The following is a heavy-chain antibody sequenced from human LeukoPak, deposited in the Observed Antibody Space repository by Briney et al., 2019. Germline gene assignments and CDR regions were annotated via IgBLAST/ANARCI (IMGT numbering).Heavy chain of an antibody. D-gene: IGHD3-16*02. J-gene: IGHJ3*02. V-gene: IGHV1-2*02. CDR1: GYTFTGYY. Sequence: GASVKVSCKASGYTFTGYYMHWVRQAPGQGLEWMGWINPNSGGTNYAQKFQGRVTMTRDTSISTAYMELRRLRSDDTAVYYCARSIPIVEAFDIWGQGTMVTVSS. CDR2: INPNSGGT. CDR3: ARSIPIVEAFDI.